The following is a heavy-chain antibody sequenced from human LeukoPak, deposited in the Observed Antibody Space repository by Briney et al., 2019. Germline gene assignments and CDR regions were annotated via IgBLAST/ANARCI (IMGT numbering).Heavy chain of an antibody. Sequence: SETLSLTCTVSGYSISSGYYWGWIRQPPGKGLEWIGSIYHSGSTYYNPSLKSRVTISVDTSKNQFSLKLSSVTAADTAVYYCARATAGTPFDYWGQGTLVTVSS. V-gene: IGHV4-38-2*02. CDR1: GYSISSGYY. CDR2: IYHSGST. J-gene: IGHJ4*02. D-gene: IGHD6-13*01. CDR3: ARATAGTPFDY.